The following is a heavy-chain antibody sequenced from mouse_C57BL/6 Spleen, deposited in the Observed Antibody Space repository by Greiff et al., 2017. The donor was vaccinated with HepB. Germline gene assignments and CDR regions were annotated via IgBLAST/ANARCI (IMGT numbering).Heavy chain of an antibody. CDR2: IYPGDGDT. D-gene: IGHD2-4*01. J-gene: IGHJ2*01. Sequence: VKLMESGPELVKPGASVKISCKASGYAFSSSWMNWVKQRPGKGLEWIGRIYPGDGDTNYNGKFKGKATLTADKSSSTAYMQLSSLTSEDSAVYFCARSMITATGYFDYWGQGTTLTVSS. CDR3: ARSMITATGYFDY. CDR1: GYAFSSSW. V-gene: IGHV1-82*01.